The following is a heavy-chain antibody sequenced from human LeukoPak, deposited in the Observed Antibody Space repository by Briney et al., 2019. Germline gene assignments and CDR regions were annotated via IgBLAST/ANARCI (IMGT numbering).Heavy chain of an antibody. CDR2: IRFDGSNQ. CDR3: AAALRDERTAVTPWDFDS. V-gene: IGHV3-30*02. D-gene: IGHD2-21*02. CDR1: GFTFSNYG. Sequence: PGGSLRLSCTPSGFTFSNYGMHWVRQAPGRGLEWVAFIRFDGSNQYYADSVTGRFNVSRDNLRNILSLQLNNLRVDDTAVYYCAAALRDERTAVTPWDFDSWGQGVLVTVSS. J-gene: IGHJ4*02.